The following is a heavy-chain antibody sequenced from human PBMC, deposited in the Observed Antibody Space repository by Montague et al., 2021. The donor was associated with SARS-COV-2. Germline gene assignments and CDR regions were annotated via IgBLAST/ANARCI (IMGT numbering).Heavy chain of an antibody. CDR2: IYYSGST. CDR1: GGSVSSYY. V-gene: IGHV4-59*02. J-gene: IGHJ5*02. Sequence: SETLSLTCTVSGGSVSSYYWSWIRQSPGKGLQSLGYIYYSGSTDYNPSLKSRVTMTVDTSKNQLSLRLNSVTTADTAVYFCARAGGFYDYWSGYSSSAGFFDPWGQGILVTVSS. D-gene: IGHD3-3*01. CDR3: ARAGGFYDYWSGYSSSAGFFDP.